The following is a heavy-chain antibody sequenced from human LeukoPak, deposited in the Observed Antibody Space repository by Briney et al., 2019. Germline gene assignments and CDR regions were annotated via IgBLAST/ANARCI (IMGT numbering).Heavy chain of an antibody. J-gene: IGHJ4*02. V-gene: IGHV3-21*01. Sequence: GGSLRLFCAASGLTFRSYAMSWVRQAAGQGLAWVSSISSSSSYIYYADSVKGRFTISRDNAKNSLYLQMNSLRAEDTAVYYCARDSGSDSYFDYWGQGTLVTVSS. D-gene: IGHD1-26*01. CDR1: GLTFRSYA. CDR3: ARDSGSDSYFDY. CDR2: ISSSSSYI.